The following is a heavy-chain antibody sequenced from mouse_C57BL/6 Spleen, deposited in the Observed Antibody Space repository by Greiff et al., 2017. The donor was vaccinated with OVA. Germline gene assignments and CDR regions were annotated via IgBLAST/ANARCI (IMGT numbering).Heavy chain of an antibody. J-gene: IGHJ2*01. D-gene: IGHD3-2*02. V-gene: IGHV1-82*01. CDR2: IYPGDGDT. CDR3: ARGVSSGFYYFDY. Sequence: VQLQQSGPELVKPGASVKISCKASGYAFSSSWMNWVKQRPGKGLEWIGRIYPGDGDTNYNGKFKGKATLTADKSSSTAYMQLSSLTSEDSAVDFCARGVSSGFYYFDYWGQGTTLTVSS. CDR1: GYAFSSSW.